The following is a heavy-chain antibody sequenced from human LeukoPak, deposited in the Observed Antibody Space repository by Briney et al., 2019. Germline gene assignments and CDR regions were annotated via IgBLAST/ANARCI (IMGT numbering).Heavy chain of an antibody. CDR3: SRLIVGATTLDY. D-gene: IGHD1-26*01. CDR2: IRSKANNYAT. Sequence: PGGSLRLSCAASGFTFSSYWMHWVHQASGKGLEWVGRIRSKANNYATAYAASVKGRFTISRDDSKNTAYLQMNSRKTEDTAVYYCSRLIVGATTLDYWGQGTLVTVSS. CDR1: GFTFSSYW. J-gene: IGHJ4*02. V-gene: IGHV3-73*01.